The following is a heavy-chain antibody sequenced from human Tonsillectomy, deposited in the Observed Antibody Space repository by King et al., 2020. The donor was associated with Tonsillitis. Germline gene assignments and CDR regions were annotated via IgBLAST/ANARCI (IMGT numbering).Heavy chain of an antibody. V-gene: IGHV3-21*01. D-gene: IGHD2-21*01. CDR1: GFTFSSYS. Sequence: EVQLVESGGGLVKPGGSLRLSCAASGFTFSSYSMNWVRQAPERGLEWVSSIRRSSSYIYYADSVKGRFTISRDNDNNSLYPKMNRLRAEDTAVYYCVRDQHLIRWGQGTLVTVSS. J-gene: IGHJ4*02. CDR2: IRRSSSYI. CDR3: VRDQHLIR.